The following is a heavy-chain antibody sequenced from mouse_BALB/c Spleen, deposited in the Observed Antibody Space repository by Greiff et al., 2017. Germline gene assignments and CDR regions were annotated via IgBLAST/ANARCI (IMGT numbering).Heavy chain of an antibody. J-gene: IGHJ1*01. V-gene: IGHV5-4*02. Sequence: DVKLVESGGGLVKPGGSLKLSCAASGFTFSDYYMYWVRQTPEKRLEWVATISDGGSYTYYPDSVKGRFTISRDNAKNNLYLQMSSLKSEDTAMYYCARYSVGYFDVWGAGTTVTVSS. CDR2: ISDGGSYT. CDR3: ARYSVGYFDV. CDR1: GFTFSDYY. D-gene: IGHD1-1*02.